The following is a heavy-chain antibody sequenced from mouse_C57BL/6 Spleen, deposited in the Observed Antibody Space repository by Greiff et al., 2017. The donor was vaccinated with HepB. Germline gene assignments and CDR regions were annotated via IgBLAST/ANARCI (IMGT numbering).Heavy chain of an antibody. CDR3: ARDYYGGSYDYAMDY. Sequence: EVKLMESGGGLVKPGGSLKLSCAASGFTFSDYGMHWVRQAPEKGLEWVAYISSGSSTIYYADTVKGRFTISRDNAKNTLFLQMTSLRSEDTAMYYGARDYYGGSYDYAMDYWGQGTSVTVSS. J-gene: IGHJ4*01. CDR2: ISSGSSTI. D-gene: IGHD1-1*01. CDR1: GFTFSDYG. V-gene: IGHV5-17*01.